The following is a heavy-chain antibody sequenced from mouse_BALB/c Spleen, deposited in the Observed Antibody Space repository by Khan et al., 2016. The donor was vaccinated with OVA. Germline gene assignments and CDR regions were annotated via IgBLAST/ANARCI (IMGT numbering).Heavy chain of an antibody. J-gene: IGHJ1*01. D-gene: IGHD2-1*01. V-gene: IGHV9-3-1*01. CDR1: GYTFTNYG. Sequence: QIQLVQSGPELKKPGETVKISCKASGYTFTNYGINWVKQAPGKGLKWMGWINTYTGEPTYADDFKGRFAFSLETSASTAYLQINNRKNEDTATYFCARVGNYWYFDVWGAGTTVTVSS. CDR3: ARVGNYWYFDV. CDR2: INTYTGEP.